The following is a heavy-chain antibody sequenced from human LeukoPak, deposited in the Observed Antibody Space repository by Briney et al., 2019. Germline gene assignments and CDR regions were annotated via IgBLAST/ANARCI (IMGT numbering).Heavy chain of an antibody. D-gene: IGHD2-15*01. Sequence: GGSLRLSCAGSGLTFSDHYMSWIRQAPGRGLESVSYISTSGASTIYADSAKRRFTISRDNAKNSLYLQINSLRVEDTAVYYCSREPRLLAYWGQGTLVTVSS. V-gene: IGHV3-11*04. CDR2: ISTSGAST. J-gene: IGHJ4*02. CDR1: GLTFSDHY. CDR3: SREPRLLAY.